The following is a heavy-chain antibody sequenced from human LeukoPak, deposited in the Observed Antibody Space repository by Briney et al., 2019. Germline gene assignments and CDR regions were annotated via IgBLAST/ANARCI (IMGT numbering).Heavy chain of an antibody. J-gene: IGHJ4*02. CDR1: GFTFSSYA. D-gene: IGHD2-15*01. CDR2: ISGSGGST. CDR3: VKGAPDRGDCNGGNCYEITGGYFDS. V-gene: IGHV3-23*01. Sequence: GGSLRLSCAASGFTFSSYAMSWVRQAPGKGLEWVSAISGSGGSTYYADSVKGRFTTSRDNAKNSLYLQMNNLRVEDTAVYYCVKGAPDRGDCNGGNCYEITGGYFDSWGQGTLVTVSS.